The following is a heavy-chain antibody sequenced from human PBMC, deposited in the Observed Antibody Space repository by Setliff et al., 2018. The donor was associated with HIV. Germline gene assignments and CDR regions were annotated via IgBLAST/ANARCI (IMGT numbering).Heavy chain of an antibody. J-gene: IGHJ3*01. CDR2: ISVYIGNT. D-gene: IGHD3-10*01. CDR3: ARVRQNILLWFGDPLGACDF. Sequence: ASVKVSCKASGYTFASYGISWVRQAPGQGLEWMGWISVYIGNTNYAQKVQGRVSMTTDTSTSTAYMELRSLRSDDTAVYYCARVRQNILLWFGDPLGACDFWVQGTMVRVSS. CDR1: GYTFASYG. V-gene: IGHV1-18*01.